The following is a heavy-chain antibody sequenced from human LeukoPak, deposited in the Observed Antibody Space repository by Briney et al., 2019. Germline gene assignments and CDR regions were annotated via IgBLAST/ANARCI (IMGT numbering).Heavy chain of an antibody. CDR1: GYTFTGYY. D-gene: IGHD3-9*01. J-gene: IGHJ4*02. CDR2: INPNSGGT. V-gene: IGHV1-2*06. CDR3: VNDILTGYFDY. Sequence: ASVKVSCKASGYTFTGYYMHWVRQAPGQGLEWMGRINPNSGGTNYAQKFQGRVTMTRDTSISTAYMELSRLRSDDTAVYYCVNDILTGYFDYWGQGTPVTVSS.